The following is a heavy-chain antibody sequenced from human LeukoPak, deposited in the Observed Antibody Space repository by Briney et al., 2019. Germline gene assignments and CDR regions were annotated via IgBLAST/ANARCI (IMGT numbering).Heavy chain of an antibody. CDR1: GGSISSSSYY. CDR2: IYYSGST. J-gene: IGHJ4*02. Sequence: PSETLSLTCTVSGGSISSSSYYWGWIRQPPGKGLEWIGSIYYSGSTYYNPSLKSRVTISVDTSKNQFSLKLSSVTAADTAVYYCARQSVTVGDFWSGYYLYYFDYWGQGTLVTVSP. D-gene: IGHD3-3*01. V-gene: IGHV4-39*07. CDR3: ARQSVTVGDFWSGYYLYYFDY.